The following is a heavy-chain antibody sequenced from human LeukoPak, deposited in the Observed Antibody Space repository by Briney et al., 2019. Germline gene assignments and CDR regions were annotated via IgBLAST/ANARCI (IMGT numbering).Heavy chain of an antibody. J-gene: IGHJ5*02. D-gene: IGHD1-26*01. CDR2: VHYSGDT. V-gene: IGHV4-39*07. CDR3: ARQTIETTLGRVPDYFDP. CDR1: CVSLSRGHYY. Sequence: SETLSLTCTVSCVSLSRGHYYWAWVRPPPTKGLECISGVHYSGDTYFDPSFNGRVTLSVDTSKNQFSLRLTSVTAADTAVYYCARQTIETTLGRVPDYFDPWGQGTPVTVSS.